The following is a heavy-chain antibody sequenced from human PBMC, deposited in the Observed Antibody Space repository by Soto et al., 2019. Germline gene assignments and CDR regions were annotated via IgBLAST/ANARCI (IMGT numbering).Heavy chain of an antibody. J-gene: IGHJ4*02. Sequence: TSETLSLTWTVSGGSISSGGYYWSWIRQHPGKGLEWIGYIYYSGSTYYNPSLKSRVTISVDTSKNQFSLKLSSVTAADTAVYYCARDKRYYGSGSYPGPFDYWGQGTLVTVSS. CDR1: GGSISSGGYY. V-gene: IGHV4-31*02. CDR3: ARDKRYYGSGSYPGPFDY. D-gene: IGHD3-10*01. CDR2: IYYSGST.